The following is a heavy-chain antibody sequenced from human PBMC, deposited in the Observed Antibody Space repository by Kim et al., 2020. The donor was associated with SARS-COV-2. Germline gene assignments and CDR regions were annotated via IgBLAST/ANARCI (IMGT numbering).Heavy chain of an antibody. CDR2: ISSSSSYI. D-gene: IGHD6-13*01. J-gene: IGHJ6*02. Sequence: GGSLRLSCAASGFTFSSYSMNWVRQAPGKGLEWVSSISSSSSYIYYADSVKGRFTISRDNAKNSMYLQMNSLRAEDTAVYYCARASRSWSAPEYYYYGMDVWGQGTTVTVSS. V-gene: IGHV3-21*01. CDR1: GFTFSSYS. CDR3: ARASRSWSAPEYYYYGMDV.